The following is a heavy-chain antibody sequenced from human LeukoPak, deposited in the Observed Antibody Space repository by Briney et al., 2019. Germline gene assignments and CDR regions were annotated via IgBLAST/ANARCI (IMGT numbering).Heavy chain of an antibody. CDR1: GFTFSSYS. V-gene: IGHV4-59*01. D-gene: IGHD4-23*01. Sequence: GSLRLSCAASGFTFSSYSMNWVRQAPGKGLEWIGYIYYSGSTNYNPSLKSRVTISVDTSKNQFSLKLSSVTAADTAVYYCAILGSYGGNSAGYYYYYMDVWGKGTTVTVSS. CDR3: AILGSYGGNSAGYYYYYMDV. J-gene: IGHJ6*03. CDR2: IYYSGST.